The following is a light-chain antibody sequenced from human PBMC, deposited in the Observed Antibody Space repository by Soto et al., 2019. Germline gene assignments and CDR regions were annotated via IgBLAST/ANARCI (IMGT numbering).Light chain of an antibody. J-gene: IGKJ2*01. CDR1: QSINSN. Sequence: EIVMTQSPATLSVSPGERATLSCRASQSINSNLAWYQQKPGQAPRLLIYGASTRATGIPARFSGSGSGREFTLTISSLQSEDSALYYCQQYNNWPPYTFGQGTKLEIK. V-gene: IGKV3-15*01. CDR2: GAS. CDR3: QQYNNWPPYT.